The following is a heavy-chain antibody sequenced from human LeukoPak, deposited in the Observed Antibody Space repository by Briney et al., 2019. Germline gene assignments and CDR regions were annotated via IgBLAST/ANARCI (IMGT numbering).Heavy chain of an antibody. CDR2: INSDGSST. Sequence: PGGSPRLSCAASGFTFSSYWMHWVRQAPGKGLVWVSRINSDGSSTSYADSVKGRFTISRDNAKNTLYLQMNSLRAVDTAVYYCARFDRYSGTFDPWGQGTLVTVSS. CDR1: GFTFSSYW. V-gene: IGHV3-74*01. D-gene: IGHD1-26*01. CDR3: ARFDRYSGTFDP. J-gene: IGHJ5*02.